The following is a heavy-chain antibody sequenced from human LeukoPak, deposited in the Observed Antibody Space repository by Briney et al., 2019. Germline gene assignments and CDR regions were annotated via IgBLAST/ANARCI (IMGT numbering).Heavy chain of an antibody. Sequence: GGSLRLSCAASGFIFSSYAMSWVRQAPGKGLEWVSAISNTGGSTYYADSVEGRFTISRDDSKNTLYLQMNNLGAEDTAIYYCAKGLTTVVTSRFDDWGQGTLVTVSS. CDR1: GFIFSSYA. D-gene: IGHD4-23*01. CDR3: AKGLTTVVTSRFDD. V-gene: IGHV3-23*01. CDR2: ISNTGGST. J-gene: IGHJ4*02.